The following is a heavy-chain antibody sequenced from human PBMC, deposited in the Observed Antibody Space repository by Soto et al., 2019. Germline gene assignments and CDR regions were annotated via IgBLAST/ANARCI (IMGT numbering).Heavy chain of an antibody. Sequence: EVQLLESGGGLVQPGGSLRLSCAASGFTFSRYAMSWVRQAPGKGLEWVSAISGSGGSTYYADSVKGRFTISRDNSKKALYLQMNSLRAEDTAVYYCAKDGRPYYDILTGPFDYWGQGTLVTVSS. D-gene: IGHD3-9*01. CDR2: ISGSGGST. J-gene: IGHJ4*02. CDR1: GFTFSRYA. CDR3: AKDGRPYYDILTGPFDY. V-gene: IGHV3-23*01.